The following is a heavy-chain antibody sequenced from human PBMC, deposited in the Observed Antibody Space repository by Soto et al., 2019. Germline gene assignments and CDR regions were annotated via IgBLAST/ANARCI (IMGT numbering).Heavy chain of an antibody. CDR2: ITPFNGNT. CDR1: GYTFTYRY. Sequence: GASVKVSCKASGYTFTYRYLHWVRQAPGQALEWMGWITPFNGNTNYAQKFQDRVTITRDRSMSTAYMELSSLRSEDTAMYYCASFWGSDAFDIWGQGTMVTVSS. V-gene: IGHV1-45*02. J-gene: IGHJ3*02. D-gene: IGHD7-27*01. CDR3: ASFWGSDAFDI.